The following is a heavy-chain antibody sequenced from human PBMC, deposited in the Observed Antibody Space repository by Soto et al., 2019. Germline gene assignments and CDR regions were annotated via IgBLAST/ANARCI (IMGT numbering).Heavy chain of an antibody. Sequence: HPGGSLRLSCAASGFDASVNFMTWVRQAPGRDLEWVSVINNAGTTFYADSVKGRFTISGDKSKNTLSLQMNSLRVEDTAVYYCVRENYYYGMDFWGQGTAVTVSS. V-gene: IGHV3-66*01. CDR1: GFDASVNF. J-gene: IGHJ6*02. CDR2: INNAGTT. CDR3: VRENYYYGMDF.